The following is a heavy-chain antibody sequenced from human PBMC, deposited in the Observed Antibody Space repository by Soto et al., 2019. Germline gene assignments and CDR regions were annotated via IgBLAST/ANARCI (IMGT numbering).Heavy chain of an antibody. CDR3: ARPSRDLRAVTTFFDI. V-gene: IGHV4-39*01. D-gene: IGHD4-4*01. CDR2: IYYSGST. Sequence: QLQLQESGPGLVKPSETLSLTCTVSGGSISSSSYYWGWIRQPPGKGLECIGSIYYSGSTYYNPSLKSRGSISVDTSKSQFSLKLSSVTPADTAVYYCARPSRDLRAVTTFFDIWGQGTMVTVSS. J-gene: IGHJ3*02. CDR1: GGSISSSSYY.